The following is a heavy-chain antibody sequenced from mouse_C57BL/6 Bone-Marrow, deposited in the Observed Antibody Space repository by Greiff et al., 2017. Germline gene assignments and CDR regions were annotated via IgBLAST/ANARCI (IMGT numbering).Heavy chain of an antibody. CDR1: GYTFTSYG. V-gene: IGHV1-81*01. D-gene: IGHD1-1*01. J-gene: IGHJ1*03. CDR3: AIYGSSYGGYFDV. Sequence: QVQLQQSGAELARPGASVKLSCKASGYTFTSYGISWVKQRTGQGLEWIGEIYPRSGNTYYNEKFKGKAPLTADKSSSTAYMELRSLTSEDSAVYFCAIYGSSYGGYFDVWGTGTTVTVSS. CDR2: IYPRSGNT.